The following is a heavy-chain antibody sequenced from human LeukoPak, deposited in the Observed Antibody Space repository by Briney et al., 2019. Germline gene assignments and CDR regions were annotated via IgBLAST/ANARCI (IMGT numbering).Heavy chain of an antibody. V-gene: IGHV4-30-4*01. CDR3: ARVSLTTAPYLDY. Sequence: SETLSLTCTVSGGSISSDDYYWTWIRQPPGKGLEWIGYIYYSGSTYSNPSLKSRVTISVDPSKNQFSLKLSSVTAADTAVYYCARVSLTTAPYLDYWGQGTLVTVSS. CDR2: IYYSGST. D-gene: IGHD4-17*01. J-gene: IGHJ4*02. CDR1: GGSISSDDYY.